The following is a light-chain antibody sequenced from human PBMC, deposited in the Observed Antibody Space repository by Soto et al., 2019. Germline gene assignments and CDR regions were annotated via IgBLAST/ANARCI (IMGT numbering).Light chain of an antibody. V-gene: IGKV1-5*03. CDR3: QQSFT. J-gene: IGKJ3*01. CDR1: QSISSW. CDR2: KAS. Sequence: DIQMTQSPSTLSAAAGDRVTITCRASQSISSWLAWYQQKPGKAPKLLIYKASSLESGVPSRFSGSGSGTEFTLTISSLQPDDFATYYCQQSFTFGPGTKVDIK.